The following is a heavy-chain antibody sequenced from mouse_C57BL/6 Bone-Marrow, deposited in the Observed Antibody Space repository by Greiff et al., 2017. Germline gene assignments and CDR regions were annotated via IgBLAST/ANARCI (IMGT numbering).Heavy chain of an antibody. J-gene: IGHJ2*01. D-gene: IGHD1-1*01. V-gene: IGHV1-82*01. Sequence: VQLQQSGPELVKPGASVKISCKASGYAFSSSWMNWVKQRPGKGLEWIGRIYPGDGDTNYNGKFKGKATLTADKSSSTAYMHLSSLTSEDASVYFCATYYYDSGYGYWGQGTTLTVSS. CDR3: ATYYYDSGYGY. CDR1: GYAFSSSW. CDR2: IYPGDGDT.